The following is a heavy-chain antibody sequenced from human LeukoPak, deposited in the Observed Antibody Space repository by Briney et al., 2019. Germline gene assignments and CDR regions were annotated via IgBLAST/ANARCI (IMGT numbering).Heavy chain of an antibody. Sequence: QAGGSLRLSCAASGFTFSTYGMHWVRQAPGKGLEWVTFIRYDGSNKYYADSVKGRFTISRDNSKNTLDLQMNGLRAEDTAVYYCARAVTWIDPWGQGTLVTVSS. J-gene: IGHJ5*02. D-gene: IGHD6-25*01. V-gene: IGHV3-30*02. CDR1: GFTFSTYG. CDR2: IRYDGSNK. CDR3: ARAVTWIDP.